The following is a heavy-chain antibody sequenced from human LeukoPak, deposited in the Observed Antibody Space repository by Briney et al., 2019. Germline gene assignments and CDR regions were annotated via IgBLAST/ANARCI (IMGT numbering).Heavy chain of an antibody. Sequence: ASVKVSCKASGFTFDKYGISWVRKAPGQGLEWMGWISAYNGNTIYAQNLQTRVTMTTDTSTSTAYMQLRSLRSDGTAVYYCARAGDYVWGSYRPKGPFDYWGQGTLVTVSS. CDR2: ISAYNGNT. V-gene: IGHV1-18*01. CDR1: GFTFDKYG. J-gene: IGHJ4*02. D-gene: IGHD3-16*02. CDR3: ARAGDYVWGSYRPKGPFDY.